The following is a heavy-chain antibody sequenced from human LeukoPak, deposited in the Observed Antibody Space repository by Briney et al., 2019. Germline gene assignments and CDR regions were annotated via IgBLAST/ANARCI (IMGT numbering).Heavy chain of an antibody. V-gene: IGHV3-23*01. J-gene: IGHJ4*02. Sequence: AGGSLRLSCAASRFTFSSYAMSWVRQAPGKGLEWVSTISGRGDSTYYADSVKGRFTISRDNSKNTLYLQMNSLRAEDTAVYYCAKAYNSGWYYFDYWGQGTLVTVSS. CDR1: RFTFSSYA. D-gene: IGHD6-19*01. CDR3: AKAYNSGWYYFDY. CDR2: ISGRGDST.